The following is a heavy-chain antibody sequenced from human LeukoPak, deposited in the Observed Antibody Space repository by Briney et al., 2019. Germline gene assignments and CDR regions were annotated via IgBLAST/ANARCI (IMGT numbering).Heavy chain of an antibody. V-gene: IGHV1-69*04. J-gene: IGHJ4*02. CDR1: GGTFSSYA. CDR2: IIPILGIA. D-gene: IGHD3-22*01. CDR3: ARSTDSLANYFDY. Sequence: SVKVSCKASGGTFSSYAISWVRQAPGQGLEWMGRIIPILGIANYAQKFQGRVTITADKSTSTAYMELSSLRSEDTAVYYCARSTDSLANYFDYWGQGTLVTVSS.